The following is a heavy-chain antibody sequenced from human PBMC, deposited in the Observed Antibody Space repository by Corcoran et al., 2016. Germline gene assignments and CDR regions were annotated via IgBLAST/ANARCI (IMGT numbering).Heavy chain of an antibody. CDR1: GGSFSGYY. CDR3: ARAGITGTTSYGMDV. Sequence: QVQLQQWGAGLLKPSETLSLTCAVYGGSFSGYYWSWIRQPPGKGLEWIGEINHSGSTNYNPSLKSRVTISVDTSKNQFSLKLSAVTAADTAVDYCARAGITGTTSYGMDVWGQGTTVTVSS. D-gene: IGHD1-7*01. CDR2: INHSGST. J-gene: IGHJ6*02. V-gene: IGHV4-34*01.